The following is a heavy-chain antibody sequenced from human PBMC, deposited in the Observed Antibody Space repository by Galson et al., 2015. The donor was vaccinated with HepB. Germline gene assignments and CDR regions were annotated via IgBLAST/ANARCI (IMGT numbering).Heavy chain of an antibody. Sequence: SLRLSCAASDFTFTTHTMNWVRQAPGKGLEWVSSISGNSDYIYYADSVKGRFTISRDNAKNSLCLQMNSLRAEDTAVYYCASESWGSFEFWGQGTLVTVSS. V-gene: IGHV3-21*01. CDR2: ISGNSDYI. J-gene: IGHJ4*02. CDR3: ASESWGSFEF. CDR1: DFTFTTHT. D-gene: IGHD7-27*01.